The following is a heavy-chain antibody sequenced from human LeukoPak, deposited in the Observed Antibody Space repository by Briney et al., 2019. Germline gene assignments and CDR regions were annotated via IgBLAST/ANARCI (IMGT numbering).Heavy chain of an antibody. CDR1: GFTFSNYA. CDR3: AKWGDYDVLTGYYVPDY. D-gene: IGHD3-9*01. J-gene: IGHJ4*02. Sequence: PGASLRLSCAASGFTFSNYAMSWVRQAPGKGLEWVSAILGSGGSTYYADSVTGRFAVSRDNSKSTLYLQMNSLRAEDTALYYCAKWGDYDVLTGYYVPDYWGQGTLVTVSS. CDR2: ILGSGGST. V-gene: IGHV3-23*01.